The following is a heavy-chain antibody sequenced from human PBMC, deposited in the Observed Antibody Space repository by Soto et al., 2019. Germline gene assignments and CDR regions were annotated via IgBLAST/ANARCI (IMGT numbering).Heavy chain of an antibody. D-gene: IGHD6-6*01. CDR2: IYYSGST. CDR3: ARRKAARPDYYYYLDV. CDR1: GGSISSYY. Sequence: SETLSLTCTVSGGSISSYYWSWIRQPPGQGLEWIGYIYYSGSTNYNPSLKSRVTISVDTSKNQFSLKLSSVTAADTAVYYCARRKAARPDYYYYLDVWGKGTTVPVSS. J-gene: IGHJ6*03. V-gene: IGHV4-59*08.